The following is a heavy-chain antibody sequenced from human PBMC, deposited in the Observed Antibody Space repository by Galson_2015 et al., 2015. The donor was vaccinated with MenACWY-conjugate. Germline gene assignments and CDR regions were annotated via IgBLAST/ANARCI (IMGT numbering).Heavy chain of an antibody. D-gene: IGHD6-25*01. Sequence: SEPLSLTCDVSSGAISNSDWWPWVRQPPGKGLEWVGEISLSGETHYSPSLRGRVTISIDKSKNQISLKLSSVTAADTALYYCGTSGWNRINYLGQETLVTVSS. J-gene: IGHJ4*02. V-gene: IGHV4/OR15-8*02. CDR3: GTSGWNRINY. CDR2: ISLSGET. CDR1: SGAISNSDW.